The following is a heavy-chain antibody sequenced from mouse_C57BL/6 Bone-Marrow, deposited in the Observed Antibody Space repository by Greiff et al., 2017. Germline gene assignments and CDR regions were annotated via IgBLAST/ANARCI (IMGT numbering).Heavy chain of an antibody. J-gene: IGHJ1*03. CDR3: VREPIYYDYDWDWYFEV. CDR1: GFTFNTYA. D-gene: IGHD2-4*01. V-gene: IGHV10-3*01. Sequence: DGGLVQPKGSLKLSCAASGFTFNTYAMHWVRQAPGKGLEWVARIRSKSSNYATYYADSVKDRFTISRDDSQSMLYLQMNNLKTEDTAMYYCVREPIYYDYDWDWYFEVWGTGTTVTVSS. CDR2: IRSKSSNYAT.